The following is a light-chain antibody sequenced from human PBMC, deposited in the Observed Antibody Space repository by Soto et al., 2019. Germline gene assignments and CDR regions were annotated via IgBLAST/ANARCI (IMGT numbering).Light chain of an antibody. CDR1: QSVSNY. CDR3: QQYGGSPQT. J-gene: IGKJ1*01. CDR2: GAS. V-gene: IGKV3-20*01. Sequence: EIALTQSPGTLSLSPGERATLSCRASQSVSNYLAWYQQKPGQAPRLLIYGASRRATVIPDRFSGGGSGTDFTLTISRLVPEDFAVYYCQQYGGSPQTFGQGTKVDIK.